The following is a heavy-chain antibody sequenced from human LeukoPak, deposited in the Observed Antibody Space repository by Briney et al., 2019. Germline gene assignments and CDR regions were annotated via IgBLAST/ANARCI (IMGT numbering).Heavy chain of an antibody. J-gene: IGHJ6*03. V-gene: IGHV3-15*01. CDR3: TTGLAVPYYMDV. CDR2: IKSKTDGGTT. D-gene: IGHD2-2*01. CDR1: GFTFSNAW. Sequence: RSGGSLRLSCAASGFTFSNAWMSWVRQAPGKGLEWVGRIKSKTDGGTTDYAAPVKGRFTISRDDSKNTLYLQMNSLKTEDTAVYYCTTGLAVPYYMDVWGKGTTVTVSS.